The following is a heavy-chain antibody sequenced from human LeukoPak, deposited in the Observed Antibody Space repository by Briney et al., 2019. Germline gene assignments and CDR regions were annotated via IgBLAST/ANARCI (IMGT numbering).Heavy chain of an antibody. V-gene: IGHV4-59*01. CDR2: IYYSGST. J-gene: IGHJ3*02. D-gene: IGHD1-26*01. CDR1: GGSISSYY. CDR3: ARPLYSGSYFVAFDI. Sequence: SETLSLTCTVSGGSISSYYWSWIRQPPGKGLEWIGYIYYSGSTNYNPSLKSRVTISVDTSKNQFSLKLSSVTAADTAVYYCARPLYSGSYFVAFDIWGQGTMVTVS.